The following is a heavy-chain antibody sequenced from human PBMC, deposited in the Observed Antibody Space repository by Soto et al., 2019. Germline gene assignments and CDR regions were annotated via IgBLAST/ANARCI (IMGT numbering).Heavy chain of an antibody. D-gene: IGHD5-12*01. J-gene: IGHJ4*02. CDR2: IFSSVST. Sequence: PSETLSLTCTVSGGSINTFYWSCVRQPSWKGLEWIGRIFSSVSTSFNPSLESRVAMSVDTSKNHFSLNLSSVTAADMAVYYCAREGSYSAYNFAHGIQLWYFDFWGQGALVTVSS. V-gene: IGHV4-4*07. CDR3: AREGSYSAYNFAHGIQLWYFDF. CDR1: GGSINTFY.